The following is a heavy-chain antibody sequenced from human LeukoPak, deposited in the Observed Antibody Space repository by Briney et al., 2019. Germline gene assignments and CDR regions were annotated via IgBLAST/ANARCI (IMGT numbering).Heavy chain of an antibody. J-gene: IGHJ4*02. CDR3: ARVTIAVAAYFDY. Sequence: SQTLSLTCAISGDSASSNIPVWSWIRQSPSRGLEWLGRTYYRSKWYNDYAVSVKSRITINPDTSKNQFSLQLNSVTPEDTAVYYCARVTIAVAAYFDYWGQGTLVTVSS. V-gene: IGHV6-1*01. CDR2: TYYRSKWYN. CDR1: GDSASSNIPV. D-gene: IGHD6-19*01.